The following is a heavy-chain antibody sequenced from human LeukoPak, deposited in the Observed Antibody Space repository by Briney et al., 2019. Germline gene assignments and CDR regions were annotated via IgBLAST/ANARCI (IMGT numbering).Heavy chain of an antibody. CDR1: GFTVSSNY. D-gene: IGHD1-26*01. V-gene: IGHV3-66*01. CDR3: ARDFGGSYYGYYYYGMDV. CDR2: IYSGGST. J-gene: IGHJ6*02. Sequence: PGGSLRLSCAASGFTVSSNYMSWVRQAPGKGLEWVSVIYSGGSTYYADSVKSRFTISRDNSKNTLYLQMNSLRAEDTAVYYCARDFGGSYYGYYYYGMDVWGQGTTVTVSS.